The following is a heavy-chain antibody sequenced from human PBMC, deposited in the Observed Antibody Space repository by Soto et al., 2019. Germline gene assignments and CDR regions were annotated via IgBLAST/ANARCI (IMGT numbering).Heavy chain of an antibody. V-gene: IGHV1-69*13. D-gene: IGHD3-3*01. CDR1: GGTFSSYA. CDR3: ARDRNDFWSGYYTGWFDP. Sequence: SVKVSCKASGGTFSSYAISWVRQAPGQGLEWMGGIIPIFGTANYAQKFQGRVTITADESTSTAYMELSSLRSEDTAVYYCARDRNDFWSGYYTGWFDPWGQGTLVTVSS. J-gene: IGHJ5*02. CDR2: IIPIFGTA.